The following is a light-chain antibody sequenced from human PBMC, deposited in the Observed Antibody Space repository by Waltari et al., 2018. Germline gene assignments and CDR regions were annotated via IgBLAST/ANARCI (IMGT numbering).Light chain of an antibody. V-gene: IGKV1-39*01. J-gene: IGKJ3*01. CDR2: AAS. CDR3: QQSDSIRLPFT. CDR1: QSIDSY. Sequence: DIQMAQSPSSLSASVGDRVTITCRASQSIDSYLNWYQQKPGKAPKLLIYAASTLQSGVAVRLSGSGSGTEFALTISSRQPEDFETYTCQQSDSIRLPFTFGHGTKVDIK.